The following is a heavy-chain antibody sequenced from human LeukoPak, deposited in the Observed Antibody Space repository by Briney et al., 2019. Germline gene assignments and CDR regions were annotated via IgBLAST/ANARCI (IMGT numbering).Heavy chain of an antibody. D-gene: IGHD5-24*01. CDR3: ATSPSYEMATTAVY. V-gene: IGHV1-24*01. CDR1: GYTLTELS. CDR2: FDPKDGET. Sequence: ASVKVFCKVSGYTLTELSMHWVRQAPGKGLEWMGGFDPKDGETIYAQKFQGRVTMTEDTSTDTAYIELSSLRSEDTAVYYCATSPSYEMATTAVYWGQGTLVTVSS. J-gene: IGHJ4*02.